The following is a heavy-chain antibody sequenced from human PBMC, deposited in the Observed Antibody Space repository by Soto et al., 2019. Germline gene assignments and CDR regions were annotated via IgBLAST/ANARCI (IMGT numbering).Heavy chain of an antibody. CDR3: AHRIERRDGHYFDY. CDR2: IYWDVDE. D-gene: IGHD1-1*01. Sequence: QITLKESGPTLVKPTQTLTLTCTFSGFSLSTSGECVGWIRQPPGKALEWLAHIYWDVDERYSPSLKSRITITKDTAKNQMVLRMTNTDPVDTATYYCAHRIERRDGHYFDYWGQGTLVTVSS. CDR1: GFSLSTSGEC. J-gene: IGHJ4*02. V-gene: IGHV2-5*02.